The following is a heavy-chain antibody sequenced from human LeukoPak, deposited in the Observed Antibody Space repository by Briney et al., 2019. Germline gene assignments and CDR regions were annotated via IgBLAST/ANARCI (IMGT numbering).Heavy chain of an antibody. CDR3: ARYYYDSSGYFSFDY. D-gene: IGHD3-22*01. CDR1: GFTFSSYS. Sequence: GGSLRLSCAASGFTFSSYSMNWVRQAPGKGLEWVSSISSSSSYIYYADSVKGRFTISRDNAKNSLYLQMNSLRAEDTAVYYCARYYYDSSGYFSFDYWGQGTLVTVSS. V-gene: IGHV3-21*01. J-gene: IGHJ4*02. CDR2: ISSSSSYI.